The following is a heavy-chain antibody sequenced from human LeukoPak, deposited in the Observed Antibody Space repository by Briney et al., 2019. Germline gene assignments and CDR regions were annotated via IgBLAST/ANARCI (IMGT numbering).Heavy chain of an antibody. CDR3: ARDVAFYGSSWHNWFDP. D-gene: IGHD6-13*01. CDR1: GYTFTGYY. J-gene: IGHJ5*02. V-gene: IGHV1-18*04. CDR2: ISAYNSNT. Sequence: ASVKVSCKASGYTFTGYYMHWVRQAPGQGLEWMGRISAYNSNTNYAQKLQGRVTMTTDTSTNTAYMELRSLGSDDTAVYYCARDVAFYGSSWHNWFDPWGQGTLVTVSS.